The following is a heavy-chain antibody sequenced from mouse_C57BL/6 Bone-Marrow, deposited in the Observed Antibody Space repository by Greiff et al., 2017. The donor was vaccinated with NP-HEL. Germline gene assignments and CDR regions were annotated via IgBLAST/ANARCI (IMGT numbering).Heavy chain of an antibody. CDR1: EYAFPSHD. J-gene: IGHJ3*01. Sequence: EVMLVESGGGLVQPGESLKLSCESNEYAFPSHDMSWVRKTPEKRLELVAAINSDGGSTYYPDTMERRFIISRDNTKKTLYLQMRSLRSEDTALYYCAIHRYYGSSSWFAYWGQGTLVTVSA. V-gene: IGHV5-2*01. CDR2: INSDGGST. CDR3: AIHRYYGSSSWFAY. D-gene: IGHD1-1*01.